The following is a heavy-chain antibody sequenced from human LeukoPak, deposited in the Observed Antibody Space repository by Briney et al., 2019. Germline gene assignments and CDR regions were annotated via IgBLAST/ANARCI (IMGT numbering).Heavy chain of an antibody. CDR1: GFTFKKYG. CDR2: IGGDAGRT. D-gene: IGHD3-3*01. J-gene: IGHJ6*03. CDR3: ARDPAGGFLEWFGAAGYYMDF. Sequence: GGSLRLSCAASGFTFKKYGMSSVRQAPGKGLAWVSPIGGDAGRTYFADSVKGRFTISRDNSKNTLYLQMNSLRAEDSAVYYCARDPAGGFLEWFGAAGYYMDFWGRGTTVTVSS. V-gene: IGHV3-23*01.